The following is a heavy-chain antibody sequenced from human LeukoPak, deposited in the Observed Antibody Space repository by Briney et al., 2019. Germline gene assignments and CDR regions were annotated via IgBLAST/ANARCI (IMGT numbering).Heavy chain of an antibody. Sequence: GGSLRLSCAASGFTVSSNYMSWVRQAPGKGLEWVSVIYSGGSTYYADSVKGRFTISRDNAKNSLYLQMNSLRAEDTALYYCAKAAIADYYDSSGSPKDAFDIWGQGTMVTVSS. CDR3: AKAAIADYYDSSGSPKDAFDI. D-gene: IGHD3-22*01. CDR2: IYSGGST. V-gene: IGHV3-53*05. CDR1: GFTVSSNY. J-gene: IGHJ3*02.